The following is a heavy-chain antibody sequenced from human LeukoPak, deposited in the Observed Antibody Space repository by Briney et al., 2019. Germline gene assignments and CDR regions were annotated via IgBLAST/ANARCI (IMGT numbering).Heavy chain of an antibody. D-gene: IGHD6-13*01. Sequence: GGSLRLSCAASGFTFSDYYMSWIRQAPGKGLEWVSYISSSGSTIYYADSVKGRFTISRDNAKNSLYLQMNSLRAEDTAVYYCAREEPGIAAPKPFDYWGQGTLVTVSS. CDR1: GFTFSDYY. V-gene: IGHV3-11*01. CDR3: AREEPGIAAPKPFDY. CDR2: ISSSGSTI. J-gene: IGHJ4*02.